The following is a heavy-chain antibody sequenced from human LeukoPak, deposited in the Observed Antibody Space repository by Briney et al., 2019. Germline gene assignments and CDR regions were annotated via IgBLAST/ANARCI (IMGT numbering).Heavy chain of an antibody. J-gene: IGHJ4*02. Sequence: PGGSLRLSCAASGFTFSSYDMHWVRQVPGKGLEWVSAIGYTGDTYYPDSVKGRFTTSRENAKNSLYLQMNSLRAGDTAVYYCARVFSGTYQDYWGQGTLVTVSS. CDR1: GFTFSSYD. D-gene: IGHD3-10*01. CDR3: ARVFSGTYQDY. CDR2: IGYTGDT. V-gene: IGHV3-13*01.